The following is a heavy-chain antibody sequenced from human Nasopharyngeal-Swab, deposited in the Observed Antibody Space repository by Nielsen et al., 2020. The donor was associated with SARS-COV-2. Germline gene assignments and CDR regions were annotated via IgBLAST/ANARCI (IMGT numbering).Heavy chain of an antibody. V-gene: IGHV1-58*02. Sequence: SVKVSYKASGFSFPSSAMQWLRQARGQGLEWIGWIVVGSGKTNYAQKFQERATISRDRSTSTVYMELSSLRSDDTAVYYCAAIDLSSTSYGDWYFDLWGRGTLVTVSS. CDR3: AAIDLSSTSYGDWYFDL. D-gene: IGHD2-2*01. CDR2: IVVGSGKT. CDR1: GFSFPSSA. J-gene: IGHJ2*01.